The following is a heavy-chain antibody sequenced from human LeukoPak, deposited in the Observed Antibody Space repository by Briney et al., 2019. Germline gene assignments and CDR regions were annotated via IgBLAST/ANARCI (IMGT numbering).Heavy chain of an antibody. V-gene: IGHV3-23*01. D-gene: IGHD3-9*01. CDR1: GFTYSSYA. CDR3: AKSLVISHPFDY. Sequence: SGGSLRLSCAASGFTYSSYAMSWVRQAPGKGLEWVSAISGSGGSTYYADSVKGRFTISRDNSKNTLYLQMNSLRAEDTAVYYCAKSLVISHPFDYWGQGTLVTVSS. J-gene: IGHJ4*02. CDR2: ISGSGGST.